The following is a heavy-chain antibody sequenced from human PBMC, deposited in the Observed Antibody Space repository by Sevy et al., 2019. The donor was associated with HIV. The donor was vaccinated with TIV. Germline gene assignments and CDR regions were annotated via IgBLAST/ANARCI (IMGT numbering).Heavy chain of an antibody. CDR3: ARVGRYDYVWGSYRSPDFDY. CDR1: GYTFTSYG. V-gene: IGHV1-18*01. CDR2: ISAYNGNT. D-gene: IGHD3-16*02. Sequence: ASVKVSCKASGYTFTSYGISWVRQAPGQGLEWMGWISAYNGNTNYAQKLQGRVTMTTDKSTSTAYMELRSLRSDDTAVYYCARVGRYDYVWGSYRSPDFDYWGQGTLVTVSS. J-gene: IGHJ4*02.